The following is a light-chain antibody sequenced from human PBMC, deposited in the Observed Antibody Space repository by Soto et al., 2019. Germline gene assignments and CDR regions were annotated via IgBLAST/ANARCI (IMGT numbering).Light chain of an antibody. CDR3: QQHSSSSPYT. Sequence: DIQMTQSPSTLSASVGDRVTITCRAGQRISSWLAWYQQKPGKAPNLLIYKASTLGSGVPSRFSGGGSGTEFTLTISSLQPDDFATYYCQQHSSSSPYTFGQGTKLEIK. J-gene: IGKJ2*01. CDR2: KAS. CDR1: QRISSW. V-gene: IGKV1-5*03.